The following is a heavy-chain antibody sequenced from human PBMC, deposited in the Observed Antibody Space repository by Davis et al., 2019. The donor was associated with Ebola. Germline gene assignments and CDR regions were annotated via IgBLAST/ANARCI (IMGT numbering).Heavy chain of an antibody. J-gene: IGHJ4*02. CDR1: GFTVSSNY. CDR2: ISGSGART. V-gene: IGHV3-23*01. D-gene: IGHD6-19*01. Sequence: PGGSLRLSCAASGFTVSSNYMSWVRQAPGKGLEWVSGISGSGARTFYANSVKGRFSISRDNYKDTLYLEINSLRAEDTAVYHCAKDMRSAVPGTPDYWGPGTRVTVSS. CDR3: AKDMRSAVPGTPDY.